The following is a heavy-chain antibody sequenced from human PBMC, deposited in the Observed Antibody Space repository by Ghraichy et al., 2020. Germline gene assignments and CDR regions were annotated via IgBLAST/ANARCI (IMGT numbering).Heavy chain of an antibody. CDR1: GFTFSSYS. CDR2: ISSSSYI. CDR3: ASADATYDYGGNSGDAFDI. Sequence: GGSLRLSCAASGFTFSSYSMNWVRQAPGKGLEWVSSISSSSYIYYADSVKGRFTISRDNAKNSLYLQMNSLRAEDTAVYYCASADATYDYGGNSGDAFDIWGQGTMVTVSS. V-gene: IGHV3-21*01. J-gene: IGHJ3*02. D-gene: IGHD4-23*01.